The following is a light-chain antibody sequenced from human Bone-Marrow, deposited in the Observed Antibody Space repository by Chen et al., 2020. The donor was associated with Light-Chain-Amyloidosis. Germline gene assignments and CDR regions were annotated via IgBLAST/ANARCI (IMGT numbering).Light chain of an antibody. Sequence: NFMLTQPHSVSESPGKTVIISCTRSSGSIATNYVQWYQQRPGSSPTTVISEDDQRPSGVPDRFPGSIDRAANSASLTISGLKTEDEADYYCQSYQGSSQGVFGGGTKLTVL. CDR3: QSYQGSSQGV. J-gene: IGLJ3*02. CDR1: SGSIATNY. CDR2: EDD. V-gene: IGLV6-57*01.